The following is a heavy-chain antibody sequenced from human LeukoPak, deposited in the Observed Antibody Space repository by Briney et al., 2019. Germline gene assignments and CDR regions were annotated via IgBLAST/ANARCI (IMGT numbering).Heavy chain of an antibody. CDR2: ISSNSGSI. CDR1: GFTFDDYA. J-gene: IGHJ4*02. D-gene: IGHD3-22*01. V-gene: IGHV3-9*01. Sequence: ARSLSLSCAASGFTFDDYAMHWVRQAPGKGLEWVSGISSNSGSIGYADSVKGRFTISRDNAKNSLYLQMHSMRAEDTALYYCATDVRDSSGYSFDYWGQGTLVTVSS. CDR3: ATDVRDSSGYSFDY.